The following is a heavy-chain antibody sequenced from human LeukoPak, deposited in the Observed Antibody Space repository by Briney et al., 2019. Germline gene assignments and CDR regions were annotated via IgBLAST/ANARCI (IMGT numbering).Heavy chain of an antibody. V-gene: IGHV1-8*01. CDR1: GYTFTSYD. CDR2: MNPNSGNT. J-gene: IGHJ4*02. CDR3: ARAMPPGYYDSSGYWSPFDY. D-gene: IGHD3-22*01. Sequence: ASVKVSCKASGYTFTSYDINWVRQATGQGLEWMGWMNPNSGNTGYAQKFQGRVTITADKSTSTAYMELSSLRSEDTAVYYCARAMPPGYYDSSGYWSPFDYWGQGTLVTVSS.